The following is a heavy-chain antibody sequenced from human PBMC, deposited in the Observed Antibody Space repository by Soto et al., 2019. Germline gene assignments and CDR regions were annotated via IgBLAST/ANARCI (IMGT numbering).Heavy chain of an antibody. CDR3: AKLNIVLMAYAIRFFDY. D-gene: IGHD2-8*01. CDR2: ISGSGGST. Sequence: PGGSLRLSCAASGFTFSSYAMSWVRQAPGKGLEWVSAISGSGGSTYYADSVKGRFTISRDNSKNTLYLQMNSLRAEDTAVYYCAKLNIVLMAYAIRFFDYWGQGTLVTVSS. V-gene: IGHV3-23*01. J-gene: IGHJ4*02. CDR1: GFTFSSYA.